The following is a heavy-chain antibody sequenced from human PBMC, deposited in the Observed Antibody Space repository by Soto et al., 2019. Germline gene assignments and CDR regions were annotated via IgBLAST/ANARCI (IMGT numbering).Heavy chain of an antibody. J-gene: IGHJ4*02. CDR2: ICYSGST. Sequence: PSETLSLTCTVSGGSISSGGYYCSWIRQHPGKGLEWIGYICYSGSTYYNPSLKSRVTISVDTSKNQFSLKLSSVTAADTAVYYCARGGDYYASSGYQIDYWGQGTLVTVS. V-gene: IGHV4-31*03. CDR3: ARGGDYYASSGYQIDY. CDR1: GGSISSGGYY. D-gene: IGHD3-22*01.